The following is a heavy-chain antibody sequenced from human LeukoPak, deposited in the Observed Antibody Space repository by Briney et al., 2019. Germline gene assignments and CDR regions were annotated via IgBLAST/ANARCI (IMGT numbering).Heavy chain of an antibody. Sequence: ASVKVSCKASGYTFTSYDINWVRQATGQGLEWMGWMNPNSGNTGYAQKFQGRVTMTRNTSISTAYMELSSLRSEDTAVYNCARGSLHCSSTSCYLGIYYYGMDVWGQGTTVTVSS. CDR2: MNPNSGNT. V-gene: IGHV1-8*01. J-gene: IGHJ6*02. D-gene: IGHD2-2*01. CDR1: GYTFTSYD. CDR3: ARGSLHCSSTSCYLGIYYYGMDV.